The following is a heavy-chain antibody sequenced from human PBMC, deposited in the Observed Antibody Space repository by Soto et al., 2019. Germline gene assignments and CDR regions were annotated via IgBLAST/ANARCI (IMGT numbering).Heavy chain of an antibody. CDR3: ARLHSSILDY. D-gene: IGHD6-13*01. J-gene: IGHJ4*02. CDR2: IYYSGST. CDR1: GGSISSSSYY. V-gene: IGHV4-39*01. Sequence: SETLSLTCTVSGGSISSSSYYWGWIRQPPGKGLEWIGSIYYSGSTYYNPSLKSRVTISVDTSKNQFSLKLSSVTAADTAVYYCARLHSSILDYWGQGTLVTVSS.